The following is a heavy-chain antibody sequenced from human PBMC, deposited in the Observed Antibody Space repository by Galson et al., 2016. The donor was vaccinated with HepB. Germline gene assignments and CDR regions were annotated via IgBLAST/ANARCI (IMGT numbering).Heavy chain of an antibody. CDR1: GFNFANYW. CDR3: ARHDGAGSYSNLDL. D-gene: IGHD3-10*01. CDR2: ILPVDSDT. Sequence: QSGAEVKKPGESLQISCTGSGFNFANYWIAWARQMPGKGLEWMGIILPVDSDTGYGPSFQGQVTISTDKSTNTAYVQWSSLKASDSGIYYCARHDGAGSYSNLDLWGQGTLVTVSS. J-gene: IGHJ5*02. V-gene: IGHV5-51*01.